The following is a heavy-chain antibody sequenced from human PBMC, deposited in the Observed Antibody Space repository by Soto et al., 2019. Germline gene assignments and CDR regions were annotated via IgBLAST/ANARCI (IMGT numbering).Heavy chain of an antibody. CDR1: GFTFSSYA. D-gene: IGHD3-22*01. Sequence: GGSLRLSCAGSGFTFSSYAMSWVRQAPGKGLKYVSAISRNGGSTYYADSVKGRFTISRDNSKNTLYLQMSSLRAEDTAVYYCVKEGYYYDSSGYYYGWFDPWGQGTLVTVSS. CDR3: VKEGYYYDSSGYYYGWFDP. J-gene: IGHJ5*02. CDR2: ISRNGGST. V-gene: IGHV3-64D*06.